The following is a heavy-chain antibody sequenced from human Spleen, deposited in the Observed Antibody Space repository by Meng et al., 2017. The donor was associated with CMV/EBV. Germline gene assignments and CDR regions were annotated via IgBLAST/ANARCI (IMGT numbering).Heavy chain of an antibody. CDR2: IHHSGSA. CDR3: ASFDHIPRRNYFDY. V-gene: IGHV4-30-4*01. CDR1: VGSMGSGNYY. Sequence: GPVAVDPSQTLSPPCTVSVGSMGSGNYYWSWIRQPPGKGLEWIGYIHHSGSAYYNPSLKSRVSISVDTSKNQFSLNLNSMTAADTAVYYCASFDHIPRRNYFDYWGQGTLVTVSS. J-gene: IGHJ4*02. D-gene: IGHD2-21*01.